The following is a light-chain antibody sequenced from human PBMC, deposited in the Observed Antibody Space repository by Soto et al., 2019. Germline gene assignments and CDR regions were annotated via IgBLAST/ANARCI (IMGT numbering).Light chain of an antibody. CDR3: QQYYSTPVT. V-gene: IGKV4-1*01. CDR2: WAS. Sequence: DIVMTQSPDSLAVSLGERAAINCKSIQSVLYSSNNENYLAWYQQKPGQPPRLLIYWASPRESGGPDRFRGSVSGTESTLTASSLQAEDEAVDYCQQYYSTPVTFGQGTKVESK. J-gene: IGKJ1*01. CDR1: QSVLYSSNNENY.